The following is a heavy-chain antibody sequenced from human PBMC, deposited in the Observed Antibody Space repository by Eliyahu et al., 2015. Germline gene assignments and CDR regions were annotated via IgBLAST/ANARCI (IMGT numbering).Heavy chain of an antibody. CDR3: AKDPSGILYRGYFDY. V-gene: IGHV3-30*18. D-gene: IGHD2-15*01. J-gene: IGHJ4*02. Sequence: QVQLVESGGGVVQPGRSLRLSCAASGFTFSSYGMHWVRQAPGKGLEWVAVISYDGSNKYYADSVKGRFTISRDNSKNTLYLQMNSLRAEDTAVYYCAKDPSGILYRGYFDYWGQGTLVTVSS. CDR1: GFTFSSYG. CDR2: ISYDGSNK.